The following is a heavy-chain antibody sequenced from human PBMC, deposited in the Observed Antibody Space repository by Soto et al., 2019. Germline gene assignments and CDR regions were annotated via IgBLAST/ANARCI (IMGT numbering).Heavy chain of an antibody. Sequence: SETLSLTCDVYGGSITTSTYYWGWIRLPPGKGLECIGVINYSGSTHYSPSLKDRVTMSVDTSKNHFSLKLTSVTAADTAVYYCARMTETSAYDFWSGPPFDYWGQGTLVTVSS. CDR1: GGSITTSTYY. CDR2: INYSGST. J-gene: IGHJ4*02. CDR3: ARMTETSAYDFWSGPPFDY. V-gene: IGHV4-39*01. D-gene: IGHD3-3*01.